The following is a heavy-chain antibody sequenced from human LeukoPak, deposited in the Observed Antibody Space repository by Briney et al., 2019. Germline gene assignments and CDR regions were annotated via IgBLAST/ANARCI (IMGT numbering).Heavy chain of an antibody. CDR3: VKDEYGFFYFDF. Sequence: GGSLRLSCAASGFTFSSYGMSWVRQSPGKGLEWVSSITGSDDGSRTTHYADSVKGRFTISRDNSNNALYLEMKSLKADDTALYYCVKDEYGFFYFDFWGQGTLVAVSS. D-gene: IGHD2/OR15-2a*01. CDR2: ITGSDDGSRTT. J-gene: IGHJ4*02. CDR1: GFTFSSYG. V-gene: IGHV3-23*01.